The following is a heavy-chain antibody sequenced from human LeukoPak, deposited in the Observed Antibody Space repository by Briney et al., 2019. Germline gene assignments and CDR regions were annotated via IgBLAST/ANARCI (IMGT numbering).Heavy chain of an antibody. CDR1: GFTFSSYG. D-gene: IGHD3-22*01. Sequence: GGSLRLSCAASGFTFSSYGMHWVRQAPGKGLEWVAFIRYDGSNKYYAGSVKGRFTISRDNAKNSLYLQMNSLRAEDTAVYYCARVNYYDSSGYSFWGQGTLVTVSS. V-gene: IGHV3-30*02. J-gene: IGHJ4*02. CDR2: IRYDGSNK. CDR3: ARVNYYDSSGYSF.